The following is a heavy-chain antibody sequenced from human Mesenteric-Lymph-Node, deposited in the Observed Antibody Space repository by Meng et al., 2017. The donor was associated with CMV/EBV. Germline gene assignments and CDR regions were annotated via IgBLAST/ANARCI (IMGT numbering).Heavy chain of an antibody. CDR3: ARGGYDFWSAKSPFDY. V-gene: IGHV1-2*02. Sequence: ASVKVSCKASGYTFTDYFMHWVRQAPGQGLEWMGWINPNSGATNYAQKFQGRVTMTRDTSIITAYMELSSLRSDDTAVYYCARGGYDFWSAKSPFDYWGQGTLVTVSS. J-gene: IGHJ4*02. D-gene: IGHD3-3*01. CDR2: INPNSGAT. CDR1: GYTFTDYF.